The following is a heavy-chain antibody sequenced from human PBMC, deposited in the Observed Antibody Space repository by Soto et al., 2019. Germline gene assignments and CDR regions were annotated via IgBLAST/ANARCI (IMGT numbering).Heavy chain of an antibody. V-gene: IGHV3-30*18. Sequence: GGSLRLSCAASGFSFSSYGMHWVRQAPGRGLERVTVISNDGNRKYYGESVKGRFSVSRDNDKDTLYLQMNGLRPEDTGVYYCAKDRRQISALDMWGQGTTVTVAS. CDR3: AKDRRQISALDM. D-gene: IGHD3-3*02. CDR1: GFSFSSYG. CDR2: ISNDGNRK. J-gene: IGHJ3*02.